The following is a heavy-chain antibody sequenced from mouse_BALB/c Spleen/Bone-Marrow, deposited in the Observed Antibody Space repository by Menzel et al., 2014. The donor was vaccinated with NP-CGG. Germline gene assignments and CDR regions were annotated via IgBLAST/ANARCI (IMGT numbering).Heavy chain of an antibody. V-gene: IGHV1-87*01. Sequence: QVQLQQPGAELARPGASVKLSCKASGYTFTSYWMQWVKQRPGQGLEWIGAIYPGDGDTRYTQKFKGKATLTADKSSSTAYMQLSSLASEDSAVYYCARRRREYYFDYWGQGTTLIVSS. CDR2: IYPGDGDT. CDR1: GYTFTSYW. J-gene: IGHJ2*01. D-gene: IGHD2-12*01. CDR3: ARRRREYYFDY.